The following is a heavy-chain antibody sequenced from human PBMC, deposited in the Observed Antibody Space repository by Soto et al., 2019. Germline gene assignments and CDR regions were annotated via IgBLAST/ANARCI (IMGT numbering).Heavy chain of an antibody. CDR3: ATPYYDILTGYRGGRYNWFDP. Sequence: ASVKVSCKVSGYTLTELSMHWVRQAPGKGLEWMGGFDPEDGETIYAQKFQGRVTMTEDTSTDTAYMVLSSLRSEDTAVYYFATPYYDILTGYRGGRYNWFDPWGQGTLVTVSS. J-gene: IGHJ5*02. CDR2: FDPEDGET. V-gene: IGHV1-24*01. D-gene: IGHD3-9*01. CDR1: GYTLTELS.